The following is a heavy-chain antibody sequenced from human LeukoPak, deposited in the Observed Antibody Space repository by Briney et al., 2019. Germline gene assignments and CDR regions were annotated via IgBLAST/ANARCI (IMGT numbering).Heavy chain of an antibody. CDR2: IYTSGRT. V-gene: IGHV4-61*02. Sequence: PSQTLSLTCTLSVDSISRGSYYWSWIRQPAGKGLELHGRIYTSGRTIYHPSLKSRVTISVDTSKNQFSLKLSSVTAADTAVYYCARGLPVGNVVVAARIPRGNWFDPWGQGTLVTVSS. CDR1: VDSISRGSYY. CDR3: ARGLPVGNVVVAARIPRGNWFDP. J-gene: IGHJ5*02. D-gene: IGHD2-15*01.